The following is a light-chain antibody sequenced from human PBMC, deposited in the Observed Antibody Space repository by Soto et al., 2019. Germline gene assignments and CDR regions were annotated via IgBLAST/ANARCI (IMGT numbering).Light chain of an antibody. Sequence: DIQMTQSPSTQSASVGDRVTIACRASQSIGSWLAWYQQKPGKAPKLLIYKTSSLESGVPSRFSGSGSGTEFTLAISGLQPDDLATYYCQQYSAYPFTFGHGTKVEIK. CDR1: QSIGSW. CDR2: KTS. CDR3: QQYSAYPFT. V-gene: IGKV1-5*03. J-gene: IGKJ3*01.